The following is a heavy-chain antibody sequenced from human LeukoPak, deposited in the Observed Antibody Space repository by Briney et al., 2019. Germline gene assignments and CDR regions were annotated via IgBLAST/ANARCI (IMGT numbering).Heavy chain of an antibody. V-gene: IGHV4-59*01. J-gene: IGHJ4*02. Sequence: SETLSLTCTVSGGSISIYYWSWIRQPPGKGLEWIGYIYYTETSYNPSLKSRVTISADTSKNQFSLKLYSVTAADTAVYYCATRKLGNDYWGQGTLVTVSS. D-gene: IGHD7-27*01. CDR1: GGSISIYY. CDR3: ATRKLGNDY. CDR2: IYYTET.